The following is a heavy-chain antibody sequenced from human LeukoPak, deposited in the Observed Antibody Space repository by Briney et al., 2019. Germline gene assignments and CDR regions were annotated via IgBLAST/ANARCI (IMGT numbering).Heavy chain of an antibody. D-gene: IGHD2-2*01. CDR2: IYPGDSDT. Sequence: GESLKISCKGSGYSFTSYWIGWVRQMPGKGLEWMGIIYPGDSDTRYSPSFQGQVTISADKSISTAYLQCSSLKASDTAMYYCARGGYCTSSSCGNFDYWGRGTLVTVSS. J-gene: IGHJ4*02. CDR3: ARGGYCTSSSCGNFDY. CDR1: GYSFTSYW. V-gene: IGHV5-51*01.